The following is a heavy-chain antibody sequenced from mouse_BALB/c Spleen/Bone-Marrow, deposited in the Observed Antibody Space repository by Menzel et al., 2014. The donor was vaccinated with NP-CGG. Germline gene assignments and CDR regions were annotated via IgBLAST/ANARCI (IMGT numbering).Heavy chain of an antibody. D-gene: IGHD1-1*01. V-gene: IGHV5-9-4*01. CDR3: ARDGHGSSD. J-gene: IGHJ3*01. Sequence: EVKLMESGGVLVKPGGSLKLSCAASGFTFSTYAMSWVRQSPEKRLEWVAEISSGGSYTYYPDTVTGRFTISRDNAKNTLYLEMSSLRSEDTAMYYCARDGHGSSDWGQGTLVTVSA. CDR2: ISSGGSYT. CDR1: GFTFSTYA.